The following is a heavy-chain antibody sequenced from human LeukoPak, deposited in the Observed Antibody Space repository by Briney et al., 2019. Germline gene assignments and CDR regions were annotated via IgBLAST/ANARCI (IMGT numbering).Heavy chain of an antibody. D-gene: IGHD3-10*01. V-gene: IGHV3-7*01. J-gene: IGHJ4*02. Sequence: GGSLRLSCAASGFTFSSYRMSWVRQAPGKGLEWVANIKEDGSEKYYVDSVKGRFIISRDNAKNSLYLQMNSLRGEDTAVYYCAKGVLVRGVRGLFDYWGQGTLVTVSS. CDR3: AKGVLVRGVRGLFDY. CDR1: GFTFSSYR. CDR2: IKEDGSEK.